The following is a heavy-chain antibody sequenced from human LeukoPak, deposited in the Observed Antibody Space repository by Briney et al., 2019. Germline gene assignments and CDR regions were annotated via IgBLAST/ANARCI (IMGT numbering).Heavy chain of an antibody. CDR3: ARGRRRWLQLSLGFDY. D-gene: IGHD5-24*01. J-gene: IGHJ4*02. Sequence: ASVKVSCKASGYTFTSYYMHWVRQAPGQGLEWMGIINPSGGSTSYAQKFQGRVTMTRDMSTSTVYMELSSLRSEDTAVYYCARGRRRWLQLSLGFDYWGQGTLVTVSS. V-gene: IGHV1-46*01. CDR1: GYTFTSYY. CDR2: INPSGGST.